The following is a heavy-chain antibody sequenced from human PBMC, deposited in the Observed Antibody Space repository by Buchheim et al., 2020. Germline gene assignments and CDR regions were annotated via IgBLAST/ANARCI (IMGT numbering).Heavy chain of an antibody. V-gene: IGHV3-23*01. J-gene: IGHJ4*02. CDR3: AKDGGELLWVGELLLAGLWFDY. Sequence: EVQLLESGGGLVQPGGSLRLSCAASGFTFSSYAMSWVRQAPGKGLEWVSAISGSGGSTYYADSVKGRFTISRDNSKNTLYLQMNSLRAEDTAVYYCAKDGGELLWVGELLLAGLWFDYWGQGTL. D-gene: IGHD3-10*01. CDR1: GFTFSSYA. CDR2: ISGSGGST.